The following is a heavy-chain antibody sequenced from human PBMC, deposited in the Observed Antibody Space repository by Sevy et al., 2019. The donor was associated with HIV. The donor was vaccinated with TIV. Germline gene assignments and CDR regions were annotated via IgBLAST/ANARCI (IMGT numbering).Heavy chain of an antibody. CDR3: ARLSTMFFFEY. Sequence: SETLSLTCTVSGGSVSSNTYYWGWVRQPPGKGLEWIGNVYYSGSTYYNPSLQSRITISVDTSKNKFSLKLSSVTATDTAVYYCARLSTMFFFEYWGQGTLVTVSS. D-gene: IGHD3-10*02. V-gene: IGHV4-39*01. J-gene: IGHJ4*02. CDR2: VYYSGST. CDR1: GGSVSSNTYY.